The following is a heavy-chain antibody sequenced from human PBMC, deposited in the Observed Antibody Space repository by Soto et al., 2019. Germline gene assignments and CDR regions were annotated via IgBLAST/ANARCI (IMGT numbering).Heavy chain of an antibody. J-gene: IGHJ4*02. CDR3: ASHPEMATITIGMARYYFDY. D-gene: IGHD5-12*01. CDR1: GGTFSSYA. V-gene: IGHV1-69*13. CDR2: IIPIFGTA. Sequence: GASVKVSCKASGGTFSSYAISWVRQAPGQGLEWMGGIIPIFGTANYAQKFQGRVTITADESTSTAYMELSSLRSEDTAVYYCASHPEMATITIGMARYYFDYWGQGTLVTVSS.